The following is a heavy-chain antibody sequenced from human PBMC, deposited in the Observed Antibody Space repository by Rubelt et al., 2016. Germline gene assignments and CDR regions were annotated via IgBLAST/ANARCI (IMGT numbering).Heavy chain of an antibody. D-gene: IGHD2-2*01. J-gene: IGHJ4*02. V-gene: IGHV3-74*02. CDR2: IDSDGGTT. CDR3: AMRVVPSNPGGFDY. CDR1: GFTFSSYA. Sequence: EVQLVESGGGVVQPGRSLRLSCADSGFTFSSYAMHWVRQAPGKGLVWVSRIDSDGGTTKYADSVKGRFTISRDNSKSTLYLQMNSMRAEDTAVYYCAMRVVPSNPGGFDYWGQGALVTVSS.